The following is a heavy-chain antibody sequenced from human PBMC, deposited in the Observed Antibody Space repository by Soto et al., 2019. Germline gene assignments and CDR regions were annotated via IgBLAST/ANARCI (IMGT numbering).Heavy chain of an antibody. V-gene: IGHV3-33*05. Sequence: GGSLRLSCAASGFMFSNHGMHWVRQAPGKGLEWVALLSRDGNKQFYTDSVKGRFTISRDNSKNTLFLQMSGLGVDDMAVYYCVRDDDASPNAVDLWGQGTLVTVSS. CDR1: GFMFSNHG. J-gene: IGHJ3*01. D-gene: IGHD3-16*01. CDR3: VRDDDASPNAVDL. CDR2: LSRDGNKQ.